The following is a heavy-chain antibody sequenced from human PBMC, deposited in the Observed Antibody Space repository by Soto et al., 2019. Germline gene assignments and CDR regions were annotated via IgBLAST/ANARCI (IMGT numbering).Heavy chain of an antibody. Sequence: GGSLRLSCAASGFTFSSYSMNWVRQAPGKGLEWVSSISSSSSYIYYADPVKGRFTISRDNAKNSLYLQMSSLRAEDTAVYYCASPTAPWFGELGYYYYYMDVWGKGTTVTVSS. V-gene: IGHV3-21*01. J-gene: IGHJ6*03. CDR1: GFTFSSYS. CDR2: ISSSSSYI. CDR3: ASPTAPWFGELGYYYYYMDV. D-gene: IGHD3-10*01.